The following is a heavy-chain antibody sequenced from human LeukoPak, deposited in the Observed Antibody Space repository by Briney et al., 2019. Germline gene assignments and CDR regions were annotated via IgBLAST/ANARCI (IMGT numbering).Heavy chain of an antibody. V-gene: IGHV4-59*01. CDR1: GGSISSYY. D-gene: IGHD5-18*01. J-gene: IGHJ4*02. CDR2: IYYSGST. CDR3: ARGPAMVDY. Sequence: SETLSLTCTVSGGSISSYYWSWIRQPPGKGLEWIGYIYYSGSTNYNPSLKSRVTISVDTSKNQFSLKLSSVTAADTAVYYCARGPAMVDYWGQGTLVTVSS.